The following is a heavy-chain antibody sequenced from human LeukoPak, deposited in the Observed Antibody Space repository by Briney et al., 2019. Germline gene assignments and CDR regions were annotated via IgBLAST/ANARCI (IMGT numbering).Heavy chain of an antibody. CDR2: INYKGGTT. CDR1: GFTLSSFS. CDR3: ARVGPATAFDY. V-gene: IGHV3-64*02. Sequence: GGSLRLSCAASGFTLSSFSMHWVRQSPGRGLEYVSAINYKGGTTYYADSVKGRFTISRDNSKNTLYLQMASLRDEDMDVYYCARVGPATAFDYWGQGTQVTVSS. J-gene: IGHJ4*02.